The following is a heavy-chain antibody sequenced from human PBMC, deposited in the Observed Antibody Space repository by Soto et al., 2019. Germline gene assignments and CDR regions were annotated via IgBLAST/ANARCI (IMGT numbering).Heavy chain of an antibody. Sequence: LSLTCAVYDGSFSGYYWSWIRQPPGKGLEWIGEINHRGGTDHNPPLKSRVTISVDTSKNQFSLKLNSVTAADAAVYYCARISRSWNYVGGFDPWGQGTLVTVSS. V-gene: IGHV4-34*01. CDR3: ARISRSWNYVGGFDP. CDR2: INHRGGT. D-gene: IGHD1-7*01. CDR1: DGSFSGYY. J-gene: IGHJ5*02.